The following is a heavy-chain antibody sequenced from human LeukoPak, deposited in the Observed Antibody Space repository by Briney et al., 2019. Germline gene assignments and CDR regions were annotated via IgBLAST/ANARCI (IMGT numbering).Heavy chain of an antibody. D-gene: IGHD2-15*01. CDR1: GGSISSYY. CDR2: IYHSGST. Sequence: SETLSLTCTVSGGSISSYYWSWIRQPPGKGLEWIGYIYHSGSTNYNPSLKSRVTISVDTSKNQFSLKLSSVTAADTAVYYCASYCSGGSCYQTTFDYWGQGTLVTVSS. J-gene: IGHJ4*02. V-gene: IGHV4-59*01. CDR3: ASYCSGGSCYQTTFDY.